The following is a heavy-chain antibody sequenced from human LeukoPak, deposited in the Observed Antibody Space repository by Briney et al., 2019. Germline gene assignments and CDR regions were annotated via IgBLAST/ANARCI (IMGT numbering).Heavy chain of an antibody. J-gene: IGHJ4*02. V-gene: IGHV4-59*01. Sequence: KSSETLSLTCTVSDGSISSYYWSWIRQPPGKGLEWIGHIYDSGSTNYNPSLKSRVTISVDTSKNQFSLKLSSVTAADTAVYCCARGGVVVPAAIIDYWGQGTLVTVSS. CDR3: ARGGVVVPAAIIDY. D-gene: IGHD2-2*01. CDR2: IYDSGST. CDR1: DGSISSYY.